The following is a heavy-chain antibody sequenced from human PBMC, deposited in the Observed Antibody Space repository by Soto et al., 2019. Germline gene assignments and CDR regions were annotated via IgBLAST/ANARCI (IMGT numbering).Heavy chain of an antibody. CDR3: ARDPGLYGLGAFDI. D-gene: IGHD2-2*02. V-gene: IGHV4-31*03. CDR1: GGSISSGGYY. Sequence: SETLSLTCTVSGGSISSGGYYWSWIRQHPGKGLEWIGYIYYSGSTYYNPSLKSRVTISVDTSKNQFSLKLSSVTAADTAVYYCARDPGLYGLGAFDIWGQGTMVTVS. J-gene: IGHJ3*02. CDR2: IYYSGST.